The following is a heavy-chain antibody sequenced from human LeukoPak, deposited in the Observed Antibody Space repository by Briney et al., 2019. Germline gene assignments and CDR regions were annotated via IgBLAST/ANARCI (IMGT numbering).Heavy chain of an antibody. CDR2: IYHSGST. CDR1: GGSISSYY. D-gene: IGHD5-12*01. J-gene: IGHJ4*02. Sequence: SETLSLTCTVSGGSISSYYWSWIRQPPGKGLEWIGYIYHSGSTYYNPSLKSRVTISVDRSKNQFSLKLSSVTAADTAVYYCARANSGYDYVAFDYWGQGTLVTVSS. V-gene: IGHV4-59*12. CDR3: ARANSGYDYVAFDY.